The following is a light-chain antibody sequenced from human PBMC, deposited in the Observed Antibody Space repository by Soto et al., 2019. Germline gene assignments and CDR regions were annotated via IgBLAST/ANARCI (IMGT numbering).Light chain of an antibody. J-gene: IGLJ2*01. CDR2: DVS. Sequence: QSALTQPASVSGSPGQSITISCTGTSSDVGCYNYVSWYQQHPGKAPKLMIYDVSTRPSGVSNRFSGSKSCNTASLTISGLQAEDGADYYCSSYTSSRTRVFGGGTKLTVL. CDR1: SSDVGCYNY. V-gene: IGLV2-14*01. CDR3: SSYTSSRTRV.